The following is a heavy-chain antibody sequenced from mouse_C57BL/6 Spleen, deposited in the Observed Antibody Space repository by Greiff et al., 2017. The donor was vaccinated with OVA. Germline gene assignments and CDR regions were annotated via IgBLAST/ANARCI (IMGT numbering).Heavy chain of an antibody. CDR3: ARWGLFITTVVSDY. V-gene: IGHV1-81*01. Sequence: VQLQQSGAELARPGASVKLSCKASGYTFTSYGISWVKQRTGQGLEWIGEIYPRSGNTYYNEKFKGKATLTADKSSSKAYMELRSLTSEDSAVYFCARWGLFITTVVSDYWGQGTTLTVSS. CDR2: IYPRSGNT. CDR1: GYTFTSYG. J-gene: IGHJ2*01. D-gene: IGHD1-1*01.